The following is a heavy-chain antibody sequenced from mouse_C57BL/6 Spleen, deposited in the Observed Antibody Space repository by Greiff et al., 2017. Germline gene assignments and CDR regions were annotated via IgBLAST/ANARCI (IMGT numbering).Heavy chain of an antibody. CDR3: ARIYYYRGYFDV. CDR2: ISYDGSN. Sequence: DVKLQESGPGLVKPSQSLSLTCSVTGYSIPSGYYWNWIRQFPGNKLEWMGYISYDGSNNYNPSLKNRISITRDTSKNQFFLKLNSVTTEDTATYYCARIYYYRGYFDVWGTGTTVTVSS. J-gene: IGHJ1*03. CDR1: GYSIPSGYY. V-gene: IGHV3-6*01. D-gene: IGHD1-1*01.